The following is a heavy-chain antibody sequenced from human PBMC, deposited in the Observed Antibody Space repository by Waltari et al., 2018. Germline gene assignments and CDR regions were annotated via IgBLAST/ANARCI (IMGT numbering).Heavy chain of an antibody. CDR1: GYSLSSGYY. J-gene: IGHJ4*02. CDR3: ARRDGGGAVAG. CDR2: IYHSGST. V-gene: IGHV4-38-2*01. Sequence: QVQLQESGPGLVKPSATLSLTCAVSGYSLSSGYYWGWIRQPPGKGLEGIGSIYHSGSTYYNPSLKSRVTISVDTSKNQFSLKLSSVTAADTAVYYCARRDGGGAVAGWGQGTLVTVSS. D-gene: IGHD6-19*01.